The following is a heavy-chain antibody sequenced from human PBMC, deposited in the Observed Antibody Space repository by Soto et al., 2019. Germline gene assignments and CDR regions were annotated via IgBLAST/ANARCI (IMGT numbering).Heavy chain of an antibody. CDR1: GDPVSSGSYY. J-gene: IGHJ4*02. D-gene: IGHD7-27*01. Sequence: QVQLQESGPGLVQPSQTLSLTCSVSGDPVSSGSYYWTWVRQHPVKGLEWIGYIYHTGSTYYNPSLPCRLIMSIDTSKNQFSLHLYSVTAADTAVYFCAAKLGTTHYFDFWGQGSLVAVSS. CDR2: IYHTGST. V-gene: IGHV4-31*03. CDR3: AAKLGTTHYFDF.